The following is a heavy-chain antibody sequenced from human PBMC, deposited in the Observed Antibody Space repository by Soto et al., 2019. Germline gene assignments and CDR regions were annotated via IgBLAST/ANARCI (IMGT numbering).Heavy chain of an antibody. CDR2: ISTDGSYK. CDR3: AKDQRIVGSTRGYIDY. J-gene: IGHJ4*02. V-gene: IGHV3-30*18. D-gene: IGHD1-26*01. CDR1: GFTFNMHG. Sequence: QVQLVESGGGVVQPGRSLRLSCAASGFTFNMHGMHWVRQAPGKGLEWVAVISTDGSYKYHVDSVKGRFTISRDNSKNTLYLQMNSLKTEDTGIYYCAKDQRIVGSTRGYIDYWGQGTLVAVSS.